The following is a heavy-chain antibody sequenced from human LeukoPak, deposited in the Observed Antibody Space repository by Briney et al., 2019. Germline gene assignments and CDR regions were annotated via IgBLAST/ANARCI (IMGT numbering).Heavy chain of an antibody. V-gene: IGHV1-18*01. D-gene: IGHD4-23*01. J-gene: IGHJ4*02. CDR1: GYTFTSYG. Sequence: ASVKVSCKASGYTFTSYGISWVRQAPGQGLEWMGWISAYNGNTNYAQKLQGRVTMTTDTSTSTAYMELRSLRSDDTAVYYCARVESTVVMAPPSGRNFDYWGQGTLVTVSS. CDR2: ISAYNGNT. CDR3: ARVESTVVMAPPSGRNFDY.